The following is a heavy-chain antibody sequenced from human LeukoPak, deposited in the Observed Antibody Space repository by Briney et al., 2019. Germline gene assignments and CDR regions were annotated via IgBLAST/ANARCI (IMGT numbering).Heavy chain of an antibody. Sequence: KPSETLSLTCTVSGGSLSSRSYYWGWIRQPPGKGLEWIATIYYSGKTYYNPSLKSRVTISVDTSKNQFSLKLSSVTAADPAVYYGAKRGLVSRGCFDYWAREPWSPSPQ. CDR3: AKRGLVSRGCFDY. J-gene: IGHJ4*02. CDR2: IYYSGKT. V-gene: IGHV4-39*01. D-gene: IGHD2-8*01. CDR1: GGSLSSRSYY.